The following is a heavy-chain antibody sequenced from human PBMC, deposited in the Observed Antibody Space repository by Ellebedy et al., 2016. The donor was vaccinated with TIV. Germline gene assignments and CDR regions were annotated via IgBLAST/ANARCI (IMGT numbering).Heavy chain of an antibody. Sequence: GESLKISXAASGFTFSSYWMSWVRQAPGKGLEWVSYISSSGSTIYYADSVKGRFTISRDNAKNSLYLQMNSLRAEDTAVYYCARESSSSPYFEYWGQGTLVTVSS. D-gene: IGHD6-6*01. J-gene: IGHJ4*02. CDR1: GFTFSSYW. CDR3: ARESSSSPYFEY. V-gene: IGHV3-48*04. CDR2: ISSSGSTI.